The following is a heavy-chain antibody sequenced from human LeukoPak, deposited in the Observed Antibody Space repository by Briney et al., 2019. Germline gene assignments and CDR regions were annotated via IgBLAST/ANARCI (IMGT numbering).Heavy chain of an antibody. CDR2: IIPILGIA. Sequence: ASVKVSCKASGGTFSSYTISWVRQAPGQGLEWMGRIIPILGIANYARKFQGRVTITADKSTSTAYMELSSLRSEDTAVYYCAREYYDFWSGLTQGNYYYYYGMDVWGQGTTVTVSS. CDR3: AREYYDFWSGLTQGNYYYYYGMDV. D-gene: IGHD3-3*01. V-gene: IGHV1-69*02. J-gene: IGHJ6*02. CDR1: GGTFSSYT.